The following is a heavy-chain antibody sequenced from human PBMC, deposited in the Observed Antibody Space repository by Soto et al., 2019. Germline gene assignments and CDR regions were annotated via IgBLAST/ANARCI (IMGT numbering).Heavy chain of an antibody. Sequence: LSLTCTVSGGSISSGGYYWSWIRQHPGKGLEWIGYIYYSGSTYYNPSLKSRVTISVDTSKNQFSLKLSSVTAADTAVYYCARGPYYDILTGYSSYYYYYGMDVWGQGTTVTVSS. D-gene: IGHD3-9*01. V-gene: IGHV4-31*03. CDR2: IYYSGST. CDR3: ARGPYYDILTGYSSYYYYYGMDV. J-gene: IGHJ6*02. CDR1: GGSISSGGYY.